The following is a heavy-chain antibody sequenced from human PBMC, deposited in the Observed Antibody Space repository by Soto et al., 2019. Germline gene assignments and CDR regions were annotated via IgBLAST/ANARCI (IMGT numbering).Heavy chain of an antibody. CDR3: ARAMVRAVIAYSYGMDV. CDR2: IYPGDSDT. J-gene: IGHJ6*02. Sequence: PGEALKISCKCSGYIFTSYCIVLVRQMPGKCLEWMGIIYPGDSDTRYSPSFQGQVTISADKSISTAYLQWSSLKASDTAMYYCARAMVRAVIAYSYGMDVWGQGTTVTVSS. CDR1: GYIFTSYC. V-gene: IGHV5-51*01. D-gene: IGHD3-10*01.